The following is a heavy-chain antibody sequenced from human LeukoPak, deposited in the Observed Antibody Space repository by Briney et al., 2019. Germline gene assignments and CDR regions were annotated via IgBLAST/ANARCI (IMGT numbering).Heavy chain of an antibody. CDR1: GGTFSSYA. Sequence: SVKVSCKASGGTFSSYAISWVRQAPGQGLEWMGGIIPIFGTANYAQKFQGRVTITAYESTSTAYMELSSLRSEDTAVYYCARSRLGGYYYMDVWGKGTTVTISS. J-gene: IGHJ6*03. V-gene: IGHV1-69*13. CDR2: IIPIFGTA. CDR3: ARSRLGGYYYMDV.